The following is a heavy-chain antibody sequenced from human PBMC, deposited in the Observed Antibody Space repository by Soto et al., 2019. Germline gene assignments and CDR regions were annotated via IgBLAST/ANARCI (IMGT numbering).Heavy chain of an antibody. CDR2: MNPNSGNT. D-gene: IGHD2-21*01. CDR1: GYTFTSYD. V-gene: IGHV1-8*01. J-gene: IGHJ6*03. CDR3: ARGPYCGGDCFDYYYYYMDV. Sequence: ASVKVSCKASGYTFTSYDINWVRQATGQGLERMGWMNPNSGNTGYAQKFKGRVTMTRNTSISTAYKELSSLRSEDTAVYYCARGPYCGGDCFDYYYYYMDVWGKGTTVTVSS.